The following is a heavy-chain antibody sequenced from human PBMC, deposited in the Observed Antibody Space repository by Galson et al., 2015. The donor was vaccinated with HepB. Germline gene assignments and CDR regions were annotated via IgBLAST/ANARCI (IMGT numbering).Heavy chain of an antibody. D-gene: IGHD6-19*01. J-gene: IGHJ6*02. CDR3: TKNIAVAGTRNYGMDV. V-gene: IGHV3-23*01. Sequence: SLRLSCAASGFTFINYAMNWVRQAPGKGLEWVSTISGSGGSTYYADSVKGRFTISRDNSKNTLYLQMNSLRTEDTAVYYCTKNIAVAGTRNYGMDVWGQGTTVTVSS. CDR2: ISGSGGST. CDR1: GFTFINYA.